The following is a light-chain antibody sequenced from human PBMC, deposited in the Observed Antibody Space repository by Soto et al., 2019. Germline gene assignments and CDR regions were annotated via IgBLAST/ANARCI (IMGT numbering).Light chain of an antibody. V-gene: IGKV3-20*01. CDR2: GAS. CDR3: QHYVTSSIT. Sequence: EIVLTQSPGTLSLSPGERATLSCRASQSVSNNYLAWYQQKPGQAPRLLIYGASNRATGTPDRISGGGSGTHFTLTISRLEPEDFAVYYCQHYVTSSITFGQGTRLEIK. J-gene: IGKJ5*01. CDR1: QSVSNNY.